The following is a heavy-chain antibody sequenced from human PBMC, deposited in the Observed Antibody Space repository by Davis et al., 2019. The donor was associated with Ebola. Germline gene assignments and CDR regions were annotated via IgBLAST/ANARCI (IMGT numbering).Heavy chain of an antibody. CDR2: ISGSGGST. D-gene: IGHD3-3*01. CDR1: GFTFSSYA. J-gene: IGHJ5*02. Sequence: GESLKISCAASGFTFSSYAMSWVRQAPGKGLEWVSAISGSGGSTYYADSVKGRFTISRDNAKNTLYLQMNSLRAEDTAVYYCVKDSFWHHGWFDPWGQGTLVTVSS. V-gene: IGHV3-23*01. CDR3: VKDSFWHHGWFDP.